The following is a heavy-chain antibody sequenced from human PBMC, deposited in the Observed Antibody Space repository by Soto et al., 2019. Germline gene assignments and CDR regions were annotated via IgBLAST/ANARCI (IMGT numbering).Heavy chain of an antibody. J-gene: IGHJ4*02. CDR3: AKYGGQLLDS. V-gene: IGHV3-66*01. CDR1: GFTVSSNY. CDR2: IYSGGST. Sequence: GGSLRLSCAASGFTVSSNYMSWVRQAPGKGLEWVSVIYSGGSTYYADSVKGRFIISRDDSKNTLFLQMNSLRAEDTAVYYCAKYGGQLLDSWGQGTLVTVSS. D-gene: IGHD1-1*01.